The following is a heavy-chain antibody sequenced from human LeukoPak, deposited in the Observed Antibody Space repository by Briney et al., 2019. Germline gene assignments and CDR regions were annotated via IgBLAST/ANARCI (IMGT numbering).Heavy chain of an antibody. J-gene: IGHJ4*02. CDR1: GFPFSDFY. CDR3: ARDRWGKYYFDY. CDR2: ISSSATTI. V-gene: IGHV3-11*01. Sequence: PGGSLGLSCAASGFPFSDFYMSWIRQAPGKGLERVSYISSSATTIYYTDSVKGRFTISRDNAKSSLYLQMNNLRAEDTAVYYCARDRWGKYYFDYWGLGTLVTVSS. D-gene: IGHD7-27*01.